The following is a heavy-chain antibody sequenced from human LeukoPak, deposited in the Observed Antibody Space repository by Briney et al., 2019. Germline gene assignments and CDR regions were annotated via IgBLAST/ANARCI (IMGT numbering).Heavy chain of an antibody. V-gene: IGHV3-30-3*01. J-gene: IGHJ4*02. CDR3: ARGATVVTADY. Sequence: GRSLRLSCAASGFTFSSYAMHWVRQAPGKGLEWVAVISYDGSNKYYADSVKGRFTISRDNSKNTLYLQMNSLRAEDTAVYYRARGATVVTADYWGQGTLVTVSS. CDR2: ISYDGSNK. D-gene: IGHD4-23*01. CDR1: GFTFSSYA.